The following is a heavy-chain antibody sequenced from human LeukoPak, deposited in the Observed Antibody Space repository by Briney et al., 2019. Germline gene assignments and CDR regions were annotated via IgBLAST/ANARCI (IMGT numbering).Heavy chain of an antibody. CDR3: AKDLEGSGSYYPPLGLYGMDV. CDR1: GFTFSSYA. D-gene: IGHD3-10*01. CDR2: ISGSGGST. Sequence: GGSLRLSCAASGFTFSSYAMSWVRQAPGKGLEWVSAISGSGGSTYYADSVKGRFTISRDNSKNTLYLQMNSLRAEDTAVYYCAKDLEGSGSYYPPLGLYGMDVWGQGTTVTVSS. V-gene: IGHV3-23*01. J-gene: IGHJ6*02.